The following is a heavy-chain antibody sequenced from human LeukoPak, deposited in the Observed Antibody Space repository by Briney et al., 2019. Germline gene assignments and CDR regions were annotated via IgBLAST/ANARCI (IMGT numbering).Heavy chain of an antibody. V-gene: IGHV4-59*11. D-gene: IGHD3-10*01. CDR1: GGSISSHY. CDR2: IYYSGST. Sequence: SETLSLTCTVSGGSISSHYWSWIRQPPGKGLEWIGYIYYSGSTNYNPSPKSRVTISVDTSKNQFSLKLSSVTAADTAVYYCARGGIEWFGDSWGQGTLVTVSS. J-gene: IGHJ5*02. CDR3: ARGGIEWFGDS.